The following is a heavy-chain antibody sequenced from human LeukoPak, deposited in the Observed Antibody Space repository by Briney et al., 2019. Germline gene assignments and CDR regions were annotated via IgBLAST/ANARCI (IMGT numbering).Heavy chain of an antibody. CDR1: GFTFSSYS. CDR3: ARDLGYEDY. CDR2: ISSSSTI. D-gene: IGHD5-12*01. J-gene: IGHJ4*02. Sequence: PGGSLRLSCAASGFTFSSYSMNWVRQAPGKGLEWVSYISSSSTIYYADSVKGRFTISRDNAKNSLYLQMNSLRAEDTAVYYCARDLGYEDYWGQGTLVTVSS. V-gene: IGHV3-48*01.